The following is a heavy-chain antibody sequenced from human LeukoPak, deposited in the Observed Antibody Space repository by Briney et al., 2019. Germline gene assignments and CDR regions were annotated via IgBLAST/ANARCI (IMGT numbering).Heavy chain of an antibody. D-gene: IGHD3-22*01. CDR3: ARVRYYDSSGAVDAFDI. CDR2: INPSGGST. CDR1: GYTFTSYY. Sequence: ASVKVSCKASGYTFTSYYTHWVRQAPGQGLEWMGIINPSGGSTSYAQKFQGRVTMTRDTSTSTVYMELSSLRSEDTAVYYCARVRYYDSSGAVDAFDIWGQGTMVTVSS. V-gene: IGHV1-46*01. J-gene: IGHJ3*02.